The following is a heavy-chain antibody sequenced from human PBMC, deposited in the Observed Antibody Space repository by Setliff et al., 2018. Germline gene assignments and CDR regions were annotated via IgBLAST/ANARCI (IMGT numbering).Heavy chain of an antibody. CDR1: RFTFSNYW. Sequence: PGGSLRLSCAASRFTFSNYWMSWVRQAPGKGLEWVSSISSSSSYIYYADSVKGRFTISRDNAKNSLDLQMNSLRAEDTAVYYCARALITDILTAYYSPHDAFDIWGQGTMVTVSS. CDR3: ARALITDILTAYYSPHDAFDI. CDR2: ISSSSSYI. V-gene: IGHV3-21*01. D-gene: IGHD3-9*01. J-gene: IGHJ3*02.